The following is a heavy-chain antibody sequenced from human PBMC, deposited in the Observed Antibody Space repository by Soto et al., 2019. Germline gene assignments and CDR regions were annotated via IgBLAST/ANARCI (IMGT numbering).Heavy chain of an antibody. J-gene: IGHJ6*02. CDR1: GYTFTGYY. D-gene: IGHD3-3*01. CDR2: INPNSGGT. CDR3: ARDFQAIFVVVIPYYYYGMDV. V-gene: IGHV1-2*02. Sequence: ASVKVSCKASGYTFTGYYMHWVRQAPGQGLEWMGWINPNSGGTNYAQKFQGRVTMTRDTSISTAYMELSRLRSDDTAVYYCARDFQAIFVVVIPYYYYGMDVWGQGTTVTVS.